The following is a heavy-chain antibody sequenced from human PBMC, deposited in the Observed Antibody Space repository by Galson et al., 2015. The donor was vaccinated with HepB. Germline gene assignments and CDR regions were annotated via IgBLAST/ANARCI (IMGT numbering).Heavy chain of an antibody. D-gene: IGHD6-13*01. CDR1: GFTFSSYG. CDR2: IWYDGSNK. J-gene: IGHJ4*02. CDR3: ASESFWYSSSRFEY. V-gene: IGHV3-33*01. Sequence: SLRLSCAASGFTFSSYGMHWVRQAPGKGLEWVAVIWYDGSNKYYADSVKGRFTISRDNAKNSLYLQMNTLRAEDTAVYYCASESFWYSSSRFEYWGQGTLVTVSS.